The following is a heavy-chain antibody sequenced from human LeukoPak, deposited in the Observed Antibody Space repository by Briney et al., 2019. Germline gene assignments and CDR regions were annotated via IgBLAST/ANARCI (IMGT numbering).Heavy chain of an antibody. CDR1: GYTFTGYY. Sequence: ASVKVSCKASGYTFTGYYMHWVRRAPGQGLEWMGWINPNSGGTNYAQKFQGRVTMTRDTSISTAYMELSRLRSDDTAVYYCATNILVRDIINWFDPWGQGTLVTVSS. CDR3: ATNILVRDIINWFDP. CDR2: INPNSGGT. J-gene: IGHJ5*02. D-gene: IGHD3-10*01. V-gene: IGHV1-2*02.